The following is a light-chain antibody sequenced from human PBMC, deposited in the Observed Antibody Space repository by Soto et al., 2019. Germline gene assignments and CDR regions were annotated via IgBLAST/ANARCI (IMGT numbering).Light chain of an antibody. CDR3: MQALQTPLT. Sequence: DIVMTQSPLSLPVTPGEPASISCRSSQNLLNSNGYNYLDWYVQKPGQSPQLLIYLGSSRASGVPDRFSGRGSGTDFTLKISRVEAEYVGVYYCMQALQTPLTFGGGTMVEIK. CDR2: LGS. CDR1: QNLLNSNGYNY. V-gene: IGKV2-28*01. J-gene: IGKJ4*01.